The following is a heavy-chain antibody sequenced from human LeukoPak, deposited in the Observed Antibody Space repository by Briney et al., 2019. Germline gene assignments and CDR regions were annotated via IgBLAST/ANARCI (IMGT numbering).Heavy chain of an antibody. D-gene: IGHD1-26*01. CDR1: GFTFSSYW. CDR3: ARTIVGAAFDY. CDR2: INGGGSST. J-gene: IGHJ4*02. Sequence: GGSLRLSCAASGFTFSSYWMHWVRQAPGKGLVWVSSINGGGSSTSYADSVKGRFTISRDNAKNTLYLQMNSLRAEDTAVYYCARTIVGAAFDYWGQGTLVTVSS. V-gene: IGHV3-74*01.